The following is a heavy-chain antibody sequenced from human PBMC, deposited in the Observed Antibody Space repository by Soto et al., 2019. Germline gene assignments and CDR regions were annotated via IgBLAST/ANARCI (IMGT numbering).Heavy chain of an antibody. V-gene: IGHV3-21*01. J-gene: IGHJ6*02. D-gene: IGHD3-3*01. CDR1: GFTFSSYR. CDR3: EKDIAIFGTFDV. CDR2: ISSSSSYI. Sequence: GGSLRLSYAASGFTFSSYRMNWVRQAPGKGLEWVSSISSSSSYIYYADSVKGRFTISRDNAKNSLYLQMNSLRAEDTAVYFCEKDIAIFGTFDVFGQVAMVTVA.